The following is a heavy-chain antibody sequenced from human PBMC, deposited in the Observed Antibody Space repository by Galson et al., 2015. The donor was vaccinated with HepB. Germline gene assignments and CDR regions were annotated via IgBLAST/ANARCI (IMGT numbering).Heavy chain of an antibody. CDR2: IYTGDSDA. CDR3: AREYRTTWTSFNNYYYHMDV. V-gene: IGHV5-51*01. CDR1: GYSFSTYW. J-gene: IGHJ6*03. Sequence: QSGAEAKKLGEALTISCKSSGYSFSTYWLAWVRQIPGKGLEWMGTIYTGDSDARYTQSFQGQVTISADNSIPTSYLQWSNLKASDTAMYSCAREYRTTWTSFNNYYYHMDVWGDGTRVTVS. D-gene: IGHD1-1*01.